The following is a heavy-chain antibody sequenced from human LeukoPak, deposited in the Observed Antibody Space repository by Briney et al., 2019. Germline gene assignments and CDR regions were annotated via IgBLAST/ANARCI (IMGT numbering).Heavy chain of an antibody. J-gene: IGHJ4*02. D-gene: IGHD3-10*01. V-gene: IGHV3-23*01. CDR1: GFTFTSYA. Sequence: GESLTLSCAASGFTFTSYAMSWVRQAPGKGLEWVSAISGSGGTTYYADSVKGRFINFSDNSKNTLFLQMNNLRAEDTAVYYYAIDYGSGSYSDYWGQGTQVTVSS. CDR2: ISGSGGTT. CDR3: AIDYGSGSYSDY.